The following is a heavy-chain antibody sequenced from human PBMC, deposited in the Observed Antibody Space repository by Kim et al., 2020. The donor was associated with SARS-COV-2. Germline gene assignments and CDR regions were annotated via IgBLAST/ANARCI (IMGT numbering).Heavy chain of an antibody. Sequence: SETLSLTCTVSGGSISSYYWSWIRQPPGKGLEWIGYIYYSGSTNYNPSLKSRVTISVDTSKNQFSLKLSSVTAADTAVYYCARDPAAGSAWGYYYYGMDV. J-gene: IGHJ6*01. V-gene: IGHV4-59*13. CDR1: GGSISSYY. CDR2: IYYSGST. D-gene: IGHD6-13*01. CDR3: ARDPAAGSAWGYYYYGMDV.